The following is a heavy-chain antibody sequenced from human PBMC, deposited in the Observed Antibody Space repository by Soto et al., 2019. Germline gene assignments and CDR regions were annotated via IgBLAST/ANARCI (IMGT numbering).Heavy chain of an antibody. CDR3: ASGLVPAAIQDYYYGMDV. Sequence: QVQLVQSVAEVKKPGSSVKVSCKASGGTFSSYAISWVRQAPGQGLEWMGGIIPIFGTANYAQKFQGRVTITADDSTSTAYMALSSLRSEATAVYYCASGLVPAAIQDYYYGMDVGGQGTTVTVSS. J-gene: IGHJ6*02. CDR1: GGTFSSYA. D-gene: IGHD2-2*02. CDR2: IIPIFGTA. V-gene: IGHV1-69*01.